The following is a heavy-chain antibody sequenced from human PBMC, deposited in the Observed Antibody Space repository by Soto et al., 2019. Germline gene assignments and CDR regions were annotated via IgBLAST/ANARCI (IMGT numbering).Heavy chain of an antibody. CDR3: ARGRRVRSGYDWDFDY. D-gene: IGHD5-12*01. CDR1: GGSFSGYY. J-gene: IGHJ4*02. V-gene: IGHV4-34*01. Sequence: SETLSLTCAVYGGSFSGYYWSWIRQPPGKGLEWIGEINHSGSTNYNPSLKSRVTISVDTSKNQFSLKLSSVTAADTAVYYCARGRRVRSGYDWDFDYWGQGTLVTVSS. CDR2: INHSGST.